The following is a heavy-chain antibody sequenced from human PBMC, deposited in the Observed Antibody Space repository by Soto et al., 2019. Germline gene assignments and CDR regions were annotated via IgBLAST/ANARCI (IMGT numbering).Heavy chain of an antibody. CDR1: GCTFSSYT. Sequence: QVQLVQSGAEVKKPGSSVKVSCKASGCTFSSYTISWVRQAPGQGLEWMGRIIPILGIANYAQKFQGRVTITADKATSAAYREMSSLRAEDTAVYYCARDYPLSYCSGGSCYGGWFDPWGQGTLVTVSS. CDR3: ARDYPLSYCSGGSCYGGWFDP. V-gene: IGHV1-69*08. J-gene: IGHJ5*02. D-gene: IGHD2-15*01. CDR2: IIPILGIA.